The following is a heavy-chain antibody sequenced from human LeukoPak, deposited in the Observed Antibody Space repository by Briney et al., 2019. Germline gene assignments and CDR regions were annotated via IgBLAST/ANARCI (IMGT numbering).Heavy chain of an antibody. J-gene: IGHJ4*01. D-gene: IGHD2-21*01. Sequence: PGGSLRLSRAASGFTVSSNYMSWVRQAPGKGLEWVSVIYSGGSTHYADSVKGRFTISRDSSKNTLYLQMNSLRVDDTAVYYCARYHFGVCGGDWYSDYWGHGTLVT. CDR1: GFTVSSNY. V-gene: IGHV3-53*01. CDR3: ARYHFGVCGGDWYSDY. CDR2: IYSGGST.